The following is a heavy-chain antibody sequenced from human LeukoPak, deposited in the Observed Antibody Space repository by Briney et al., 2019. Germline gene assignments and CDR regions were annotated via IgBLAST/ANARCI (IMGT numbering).Heavy chain of an antibody. CDR3: ARDWGPRQGGALRY. J-gene: IGHJ4*02. D-gene: IGHD3-16*01. CDR1: GYTFTSYD. V-gene: IGHV1-8*02. Sequence: ASVKVSCKASGYTFTSYDINWVRQATGQGLEWMGWMNPNSGNTGYAQKFQGRVTMTTDTSTSTAYMELRSLRSEDTAVYYCARDWGPRQGGALRYWGQGTLVTVSS. CDR2: MNPNSGNT.